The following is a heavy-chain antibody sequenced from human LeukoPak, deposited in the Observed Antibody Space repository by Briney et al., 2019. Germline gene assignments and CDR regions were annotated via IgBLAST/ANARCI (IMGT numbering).Heavy chain of an antibody. J-gene: IGHJ4*02. Sequence: SETLSLTCTVSDSSITSTYYWAWFRQPPGKGLEWIATVFRLQTVRTFNIPSLGSRVTMSLDPSHNQFSLNLTSVTAADTALYFCARVLHAPYLIDSWGQGTLVTVSS. CDR1: DSSITSTYY. V-gene: IGHV4-38-2*02. D-gene: IGHD2-8*01. CDR3: ARVLHAPYLIDS. CDR2: VFRLQTVRT.